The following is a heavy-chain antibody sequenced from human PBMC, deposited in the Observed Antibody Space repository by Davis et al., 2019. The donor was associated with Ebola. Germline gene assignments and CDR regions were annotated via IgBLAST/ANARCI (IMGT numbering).Heavy chain of an antibody. J-gene: IGHJ4*02. D-gene: IGHD6-19*01. CDR1: GYTFTSYY. Sequence: ASVKVSCKASGYTFTSYYMHWVRQAPGQGLEWMGWISAYNGNTNYAQKLQGRVTMTTDTSTSTAYMELRSLRSDDTAVYYCARDSWGSGVDYWGQGTLVTVSS. CDR3: ARDSWGSGVDY. V-gene: IGHV1-18*04. CDR2: ISAYNGNT.